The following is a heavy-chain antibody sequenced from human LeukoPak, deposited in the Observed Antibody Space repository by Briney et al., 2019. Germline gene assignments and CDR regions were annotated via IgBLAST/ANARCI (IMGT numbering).Heavy chain of an antibody. D-gene: IGHD3-22*01. V-gene: IGHV3-74*01. J-gene: IGHJ4*02. Sequence: GGSLRLSCAASGFTFSSYWMHWVRQAPGKGLVWVSRINSDGSSTSYADSVKGRFTISRDNAKNTLYLQMHSLRAEDTAVYYCARVTYYYDSSGYQRAIYYFDYWGQGTLVTVSS. CDR2: INSDGSST. CDR3: ARVTYYYDSSGYQRAIYYFDY. CDR1: GFTFSSYW.